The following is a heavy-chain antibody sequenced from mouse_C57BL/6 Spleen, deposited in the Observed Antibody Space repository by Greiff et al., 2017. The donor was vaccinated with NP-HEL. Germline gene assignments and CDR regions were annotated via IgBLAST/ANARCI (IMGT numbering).Heavy chain of an antibody. CDR2: INPSTGGT. CDR1: GYSFTGYY. Sequence: EVMLVESGPELVKPGASVKISCKASGYSFTGYYMNWVKQSPEKSLEWIGEINPSTGGTTYNQKFKAKATLTVDKSSSTAYMQLKSLTSEDSAVYYCAVNRNYGAMDYWGQGTSVTVSS. V-gene: IGHV1-42*01. CDR3: AVNRNYGAMDY. D-gene: IGHD2-5*01. J-gene: IGHJ4*01.